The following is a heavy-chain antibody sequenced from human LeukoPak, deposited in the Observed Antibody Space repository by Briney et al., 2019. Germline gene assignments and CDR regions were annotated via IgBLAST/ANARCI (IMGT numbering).Heavy chain of an antibody. V-gene: IGHV4-59*01. CDR3: AKDGVYTSSRS. J-gene: IGHJ5*02. CDR1: GGSISSYY. CDR2: IYYSGST. Sequence: PSETLSLTCSVSGGSISSYYWTWIRQPPGKGLEWIGHIYYSGSTNYNPSLKSRVTISVDTSKKQFFLKLSSVTAADTAVYYCAKDGVYTSSRSWGQGILVTVSS. D-gene: IGHD6-6*01.